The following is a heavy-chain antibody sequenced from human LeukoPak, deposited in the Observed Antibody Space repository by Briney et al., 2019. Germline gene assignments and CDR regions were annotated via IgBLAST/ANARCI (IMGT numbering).Heavy chain of an antibody. J-gene: IGHJ6*02. D-gene: IGHD3-22*01. CDR2: ISSSSSTI. V-gene: IGHV3-48*01. CDR1: GFTFSSYS. Sequence: QPGGSVRLSCAASGFTFSSYSMNWVRQAPGKGLEWVSYISSSSSTIYYADSVKGRFTISRDNAKNSLYLQMNSLRAEDTAVYYCARRPSRPYYDSSGTPRYYYGMDVWGQGTTVTVSS. CDR3: ARRPSRPYYDSSGTPRYYYGMDV.